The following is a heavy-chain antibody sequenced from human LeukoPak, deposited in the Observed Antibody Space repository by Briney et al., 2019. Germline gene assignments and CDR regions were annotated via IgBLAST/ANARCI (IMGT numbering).Heavy chain of an antibody. CDR3: ARVESASLSFDY. V-gene: IGHV3-66*02. D-gene: IGHD1-1*01. CDR1: GITVTTNY. Sequence: GGSLRLSCAASGITVTTNYMNWVRQAPGKGLEWVSVIYSGGKTYYADSVKGRITISRDNSKNTLYLQMNSLRPEDTAVYYCARVESASLSFDYWGQGTLVTVSS. CDR2: IYSGGKT. J-gene: IGHJ4*02.